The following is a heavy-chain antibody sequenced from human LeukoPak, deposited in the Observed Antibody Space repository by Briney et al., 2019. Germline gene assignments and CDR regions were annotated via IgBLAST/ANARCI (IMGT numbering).Heavy chain of an antibody. CDR3: ARDRGGGFDLAFFDH. J-gene: IGHJ4*02. D-gene: IGHD5-12*01. V-gene: IGHV1-69*04. Sequence: SVKVSCKSSGGSFSTYAVNWVRQDPGQGLEWMGRLIPVLGMSHYAPGFQGRVTLTADRSTNTAYMELDRLTSDDTAVYFCARDRGGGFDLAFFDHWGQGTLVTVSS. CDR1: GGSFSTYA. CDR2: LIPVLGMS.